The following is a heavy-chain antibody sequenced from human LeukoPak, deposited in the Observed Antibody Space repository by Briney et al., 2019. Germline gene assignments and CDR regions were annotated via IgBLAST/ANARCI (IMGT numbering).Heavy chain of an antibody. J-gene: IGHJ4*02. Sequence: PGGSLRLSCAASGFTFSSYSMNWVRQAPGKGLEWVSSISSSSSYIYYADSVKGRFTISRDNAKNSLYLQMNSLRAEDTAVYYCARDLTDYYDSSGYYPFDYWGQGTPVTVSS. D-gene: IGHD3-22*01. CDR3: ARDLTDYYDSSGYYPFDY. V-gene: IGHV3-21*01. CDR2: ISSSSSYI. CDR1: GFTFSSYS.